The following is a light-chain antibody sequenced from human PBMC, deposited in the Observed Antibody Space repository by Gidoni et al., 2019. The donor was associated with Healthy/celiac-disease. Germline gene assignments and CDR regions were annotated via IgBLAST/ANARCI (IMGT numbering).Light chain of an antibody. J-gene: IGKJ1*01. V-gene: IGKV4-1*01. Sequence: VSLGERATINCKSSQSVLYSSNNKNYLAWYQQKPGQPPKLLIYWASTRESGVPDRFSGSGSGTDFTLTISSLQAEDVAVYYCQQYYSTLVAFGQXTKVEIK. CDR1: QSVLYSSNNKNY. CDR2: WAS. CDR3: QQYYSTLVA.